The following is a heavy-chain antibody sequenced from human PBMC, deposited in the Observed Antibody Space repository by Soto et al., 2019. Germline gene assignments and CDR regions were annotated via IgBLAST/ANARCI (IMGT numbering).Heavy chain of an antibody. CDR2: ISYDGSNK. CDR3: ARGDTMVRGVIRKAHYYYYGMDV. D-gene: IGHD3-10*01. V-gene: IGHV3-30-3*01. CDR1: GFTFSSYA. Sequence: GGSLRLSCAASGFTFSSYAMHWVRQAPGKGLEWVAVISYDGSNKYYADSVKGRFTISRDNSKNTLYLQMNSLRAEDTAVYYCARGDTMVRGVIRKAHYYYYGMDVWGQGTTVTVSS. J-gene: IGHJ6*02.